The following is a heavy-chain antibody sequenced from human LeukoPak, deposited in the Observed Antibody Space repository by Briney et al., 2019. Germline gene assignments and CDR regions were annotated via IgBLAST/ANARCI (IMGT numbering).Heavy chain of an antibody. D-gene: IGHD6-6*01. J-gene: IGHJ5*02. CDR2: IIPIFGTA. CDR1: GGTFSSYA. CDR3: ARDGDHSSSSLSWFDP. Sequence: SVKVSCKASGGTFSSYAISWVRQDPGQGLERMRGIIPIFGTANYAQKFQGRVTMTSAMSTSTVYMELSSLRSEDTAVYYCARDGDHSSSSLSWFDPWGQGTLVTVSS. V-gene: IGHV1-69*05.